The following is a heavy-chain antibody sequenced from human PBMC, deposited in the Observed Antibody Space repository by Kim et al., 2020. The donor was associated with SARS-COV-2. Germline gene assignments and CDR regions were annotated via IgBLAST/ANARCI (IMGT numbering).Heavy chain of an antibody. V-gene: IGHV4-59*01. J-gene: IGHJ6*02. D-gene: IGHD4-17*01. CDR3: ARWDYDYFYGMDV. Sequence: YNPSLNSRLAISVDTSKNQFSLKVRSVTAADTAVYYCARWDYDYFYGMDVWGQGTTVTVSS.